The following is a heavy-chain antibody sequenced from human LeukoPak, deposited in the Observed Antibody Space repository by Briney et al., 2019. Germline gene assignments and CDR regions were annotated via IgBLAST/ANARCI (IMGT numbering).Heavy chain of an antibody. Sequence: PGGSLRLSCAASGFTFSSYWMSWVRQAPGKGLEWVANIKQDGSEKYYVDSVKGRFTISRDNAKNSLYVQMNSLRAEDTAVYYCARDDDYYDSSGYYYDYLDYWGQGTLVTVSS. J-gene: IGHJ4*02. CDR1: GFTFSSYW. CDR3: ARDDDYYDSSGYYYDYLDY. V-gene: IGHV3-7*01. CDR2: IKQDGSEK. D-gene: IGHD3-22*01.